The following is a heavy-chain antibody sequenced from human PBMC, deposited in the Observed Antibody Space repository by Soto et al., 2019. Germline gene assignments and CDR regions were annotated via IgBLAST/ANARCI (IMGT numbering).Heavy chain of an antibody. J-gene: IGHJ4*02. V-gene: IGHV4-31*03. CDR1: GGSISSGGYY. Sequence: TLSLTCTVSGGSISSGGYYWSWIRQHPGKGLEWIGYIYYSGSTYYNPSLKSRVTISVDTSKNQFSPKLSSVTAADTAVYYCARGWLQPPFDYWGQGTLVTVSS. CDR3: ARGWLQPPFDY. D-gene: IGHD5-12*01. CDR2: IYYSGST.